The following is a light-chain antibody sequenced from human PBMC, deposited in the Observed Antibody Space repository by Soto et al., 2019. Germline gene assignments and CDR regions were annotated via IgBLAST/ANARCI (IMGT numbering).Light chain of an antibody. J-gene: IGLJ2*01. CDR3: SSYTTSSTLV. V-gene: IGLV2-14*01. CDR2: EVS. CDR1: SSDVGGYNS. Sequence: QSALTQPASVSGSPGQSNTISCTGTSSDVGGYNSVSWYQQHPGKAPKLMIYEVSNRPSGVSNRFSGSKSGNTASLTISGLQAEDEADYYCSSYTTSSTLVFGGGTKLTVL.